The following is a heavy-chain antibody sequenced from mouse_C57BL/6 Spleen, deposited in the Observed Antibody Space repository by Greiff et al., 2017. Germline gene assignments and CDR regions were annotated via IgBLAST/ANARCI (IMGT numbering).Heavy chain of an antibody. CDR1: GFTFSSYA. CDR2: LSDGGSYT. V-gene: IGHV5-4*01. D-gene: IGHD2-5*01. Sequence: EVHLVESGGGLVKPGGSLKLSCAASGFTFSSYAMSWVRQTPEKRLAWVATLSDGGSYTYYPDNVKGRFTISRDNAKNNLYLQMSHLKSEDTAMYYCARDEGYYSNLYYFDYWGQGTTLTVSS. CDR3: ARDEGYYSNLYYFDY. J-gene: IGHJ2*01.